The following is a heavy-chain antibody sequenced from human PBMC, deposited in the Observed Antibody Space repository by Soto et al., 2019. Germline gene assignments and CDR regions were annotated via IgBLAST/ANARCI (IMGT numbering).Heavy chain of an antibody. CDR2: IYHSGST. D-gene: IGHD3-10*01. CDR1: GGSISSSNW. CDR3: ARDFMVRGVIITRYFDY. V-gene: IGHV4-4*02. J-gene: IGHJ4*02. Sequence: SSETLSLTCAVSGGSISSSNWWSWVRQPPGKGLEWIGEIYHSGSTNYNPSLKSRVTISVDKSKNQFSLKLSSVTAADTAVYYCARDFMVRGVIITRYFDYWGQGTLVTVSS.